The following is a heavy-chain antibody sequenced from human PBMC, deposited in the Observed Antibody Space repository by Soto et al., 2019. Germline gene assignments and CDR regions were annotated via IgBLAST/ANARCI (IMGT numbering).Heavy chain of an antibody. Sequence: QVQLVQSGAEVKKPGSSVKVSCKASGGTFSSYAISWVRQAPGQGLEWMGGIIPIFGTANYVQKFQGRVTITAEESTSTAYMELSSLRSEDTAVYYCARGITGTVSYYYGMDVWGQGTTVTVSS. D-gene: IGHD1-20*01. V-gene: IGHV1-69*12. CDR3: ARGITGTVSYYYGMDV. CDR1: GGTFSSYA. J-gene: IGHJ6*02. CDR2: IIPIFGTA.